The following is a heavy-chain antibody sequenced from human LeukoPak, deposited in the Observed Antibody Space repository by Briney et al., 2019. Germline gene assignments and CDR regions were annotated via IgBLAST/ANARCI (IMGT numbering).Heavy chain of an antibody. D-gene: IGHD3-22*01. Sequence: GGSLRLSCIASGFTFSRYEMNWVRQAPGKGLEWIAYITTTGDRIQYADSVKGRFTISRDNSKNTLYLRMNSLRAEDTAVYYCAKAVVPVISQHYFDYWGQGTLVTVSS. J-gene: IGHJ4*02. CDR3: AKAVVPVISQHYFDY. CDR1: GFTFSRYE. CDR2: ITTTGDRI. V-gene: IGHV3-23*01.